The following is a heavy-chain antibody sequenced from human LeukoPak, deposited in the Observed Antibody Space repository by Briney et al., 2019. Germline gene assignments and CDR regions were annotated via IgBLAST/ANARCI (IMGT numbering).Heavy chain of an antibody. D-gene: IGHD3-9*01. Sequence: GGSLRLSCAASGFTFSNYAMNWVRQAPGKGLEWVSALGDNDGRTFYADSVKGRFTISRDNSKNTLYLQMNSLRAEETAIYYCAKNGKDNYDMFFDFWGQGTLVTVSS. V-gene: IGHV3-23*01. J-gene: IGHJ4*02. CDR1: GFTFSNYA. CDR2: LGDNDGRT. CDR3: AKNGKDNYDMFFDF.